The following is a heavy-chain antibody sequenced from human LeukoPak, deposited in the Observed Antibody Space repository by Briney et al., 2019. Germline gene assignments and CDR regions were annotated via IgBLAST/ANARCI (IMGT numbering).Heavy chain of an antibody. CDR2: ISSSSSYI. CDR1: GFTFSSYS. Sequence: GGSLRLSCAASGFTFSSYSMNWVRQAPGKGREWVSSISSSSSYIYYADSVKGRFTISRDNAKNSLYLQMNSLRAEDTAVYYCARGGVGWYYDSSGYQPWGQGTLVTVSS. V-gene: IGHV3-21*01. J-gene: IGHJ5*02. CDR3: ARGGVGWYYDSSGYQP. D-gene: IGHD3-22*01.